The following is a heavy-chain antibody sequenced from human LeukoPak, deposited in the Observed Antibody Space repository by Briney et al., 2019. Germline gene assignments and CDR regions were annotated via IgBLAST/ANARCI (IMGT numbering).Heavy chain of an antibody. CDR2: IYTNVAT. CDR3: ARAWTANYLFDH. V-gene: IGHV4-4*07. CDR1: GGSIGRYY. D-gene: IGHD4/OR15-4a*01. J-gene: IGHJ4*02. Sequence: SENLSLTCTVSGGSIGRYYWAWILQSAGKGLEWIGHIYTNVATNYNPSFKGRVTVSVDTSKNQISLRLTFVTAADTAMYYCARAWTANYLFDHWGQGTPVAVSS.